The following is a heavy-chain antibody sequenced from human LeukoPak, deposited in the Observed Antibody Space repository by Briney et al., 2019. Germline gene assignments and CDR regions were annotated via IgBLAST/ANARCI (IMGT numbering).Heavy chain of an antibody. J-gene: IGHJ2*01. Sequence: RTSETLSLTCTVSGGSISSGDYSWTWIRQPPGKGLEWIGFIYRSGSTYYSPSLKSRVTISVDRSKTQFSLELTSVTAADTAVYFCARSRRGYWYFDLWGRGTLVSVSS. CDR2: IYRSGST. V-gene: IGHV4-30-2*01. D-gene: IGHD3-16*01. CDR1: GGSISSGDYS. CDR3: ARSRRGYWYFDL.